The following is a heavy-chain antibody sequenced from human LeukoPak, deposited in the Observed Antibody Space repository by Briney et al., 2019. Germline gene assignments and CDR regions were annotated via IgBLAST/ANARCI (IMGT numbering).Heavy chain of an antibody. CDR1: GGSISSSSYY. J-gene: IGHJ6*03. CDR2: IYYTGST. Sequence: SETLSLTCTVSGGSISSSSYYWGWIRQPPGKGLEWIGSIYYTGSTYYNSSLKSRVTISVDTSRYQFSLMLSSVTAADMAVYYCASQRRGGSSYYMDVWGKGTTVTVAS. D-gene: IGHD6-6*01. V-gene: IGHV4-39*01. CDR3: ASQRRGGSSYYMDV.